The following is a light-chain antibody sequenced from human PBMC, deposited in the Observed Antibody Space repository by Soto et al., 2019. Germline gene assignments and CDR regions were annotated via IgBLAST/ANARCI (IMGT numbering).Light chain of an antibody. Sequence: EIVSTQSPGTLSLSPGESATLSCRASQSVSSNSLAWYRRNPGQPPSLLIYGTSTRATDIPRRFSGSGSGTDFTLTITRLEREDFAVYFCQRYGYSPPTFGQGTKVEVK. CDR3: QRYGYSPPT. J-gene: IGKJ1*01. CDR1: QSVSSNS. CDR2: GTS. V-gene: IGKV3-20*01.